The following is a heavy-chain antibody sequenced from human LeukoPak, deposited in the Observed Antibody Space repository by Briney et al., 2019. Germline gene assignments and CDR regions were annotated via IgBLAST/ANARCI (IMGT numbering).Heavy chain of an antibody. Sequence: SETLSPTCTVSGGSISRYYWSWIRQPPGKGLEWIGEINHSGSTNYNPSLKSRVTISVDTSKNQFSLKLSSVTAADTAVYYCARDRGVRPYYYGSGSVVDYWGQGTLVTVSS. CDR1: GGSISRYY. J-gene: IGHJ4*02. V-gene: IGHV4-34*01. CDR3: ARDRGVRPYYYGSGSVVDY. D-gene: IGHD3-10*01. CDR2: INHSGST.